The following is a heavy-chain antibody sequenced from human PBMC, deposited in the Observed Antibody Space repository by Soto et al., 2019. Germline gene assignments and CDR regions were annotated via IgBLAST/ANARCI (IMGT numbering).Heavy chain of an antibody. V-gene: IGHV4-59*01. CDR2: IYYSGST. CDR1: GGSISSYD. D-gene: IGHD3-16*01. CDR3: ARDGGSYYYYYGMDV. Sequence: PSETLSLTCTVSGGSISSYDWSWIRQPPGKGLEWIGYIYYSGSTNYNPSLKSRVTISVDTSKNQFSLKLSSVTAADTAVYYCARDGGSYYYYYGMDVWGQGTTVTVSS. J-gene: IGHJ6*02.